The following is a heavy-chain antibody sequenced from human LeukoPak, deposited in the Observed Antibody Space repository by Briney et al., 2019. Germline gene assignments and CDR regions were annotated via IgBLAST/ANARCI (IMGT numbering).Heavy chain of an antibody. CDR1: GASISGGTYY. V-gene: IGHV4-39*01. CDR3: ARRGGSGRAFDY. D-gene: IGHD1-26*01. Sequence: MPSETLSLTCSVSGASISGGTYYWGWIRQPPGKGLEWIGSIYYTGSTYDNPSLKSRVTISVDTSKNQFSLKLSSVTAADTAVYYCARRGGSGRAFDYWGQGTQVTVSS. CDR2: IYYTGST. J-gene: IGHJ4*02.